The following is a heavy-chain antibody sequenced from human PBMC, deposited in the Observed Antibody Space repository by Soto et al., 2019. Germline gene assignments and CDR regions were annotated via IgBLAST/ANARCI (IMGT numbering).Heavy chain of an antibody. CDR2: IYHSGST. V-gene: IGHV4-30-4*01. J-gene: IGHJ4*02. Sequence: SETLSLTCTVSGGSISSGDYYWSWIRQPPGKGLEWIGYIYHSGSTYYNPSLKGRISMSVDSPKNQFSLRLSSVTAAETAVYYCARVGGYGDYRYYWGPGTLVTVSS. CDR1: GGSISSGDYY. CDR3: ARVGGYGDYRYY. D-gene: IGHD4-17*01.